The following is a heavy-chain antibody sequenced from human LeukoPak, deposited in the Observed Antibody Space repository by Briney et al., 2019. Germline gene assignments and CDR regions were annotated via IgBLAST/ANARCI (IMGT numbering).Heavy chain of an antibody. J-gene: IGHJ3*02. CDR1: GFTFSSYG. Sequence: GGSLRLSCAASGFTFSSYGMHWVRQAPGKGLEWVAVISYDGSNKYYADSVKGRFTISRDNSKNTLYLQMNSLRAEDTAVYYCAKDGYDILTGYHDAFDIWGQGTMVTVSS. D-gene: IGHD3-9*01. CDR3: AKDGYDILTGYHDAFDI. V-gene: IGHV3-30*18. CDR2: ISYDGSNK.